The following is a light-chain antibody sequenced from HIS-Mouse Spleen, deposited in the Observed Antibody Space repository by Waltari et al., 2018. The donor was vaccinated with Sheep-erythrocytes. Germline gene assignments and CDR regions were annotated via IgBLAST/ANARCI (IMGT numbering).Light chain of an antibody. CDR2: SNN. Sequence: GQSFTISCSGSSSNSGSNTVNWYHQLPTTDPKLLIYSNNQRPSGVPDRLPGSKSGTSASLATSGLQSEDEADYYCASWDASLNGVVFGGGTKLTVL. V-gene: IGLV1-44*01. CDR1: SSNSGSNT. CDR3: ASWDASLNGVV. J-gene: IGLJ2*01.